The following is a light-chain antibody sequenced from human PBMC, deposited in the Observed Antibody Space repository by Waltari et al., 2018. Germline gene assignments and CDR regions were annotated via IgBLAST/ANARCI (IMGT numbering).Light chain of an antibody. Sequence: DIQMTQSPSSLSASVGDRVTITCRASQSISSYLNWYQQKPGKAPKLLIYAASSLQSGVPSRVSGSGSGTDVTLTISSLQPEDFATYYCQQSYSTPSVGGGTKVEIK. V-gene: IGKV1-39*01. CDR1: QSISSY. CDR2: AAS. J-gene: IGKJ4*01. CDR3: QQSYSTPS.